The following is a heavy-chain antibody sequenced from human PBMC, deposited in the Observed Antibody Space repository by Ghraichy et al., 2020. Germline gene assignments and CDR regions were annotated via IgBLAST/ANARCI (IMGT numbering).Heavy chain of an antibody. CDR1: GYTFTGYY. D-gene: IGHD3-3*01. CDR3: AGVAIFGVVMDYYGMDV. J-gene: IGHJ6*02. CDR2: INPNSGGT. V-gene: IGHV1-2*06. Sequence: ASVKVSCKASGYTFTGYYMHWVRQAPGQGLEWMGRINPNSGGTNYAQKFQGRVTMTRDTSISTAYLELSRLRSDDTAVYYCAGVAIFGVVMDYYGMDVWGQGTTVTVSS.